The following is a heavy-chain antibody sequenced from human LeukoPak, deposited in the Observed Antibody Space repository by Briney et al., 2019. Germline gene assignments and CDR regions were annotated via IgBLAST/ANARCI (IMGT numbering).Heavy chain of an antibody. V-gene: IGHV3-33*01. Sequence: GGSLRLSCAASGFTFSSHGMHWVRQAPGKGLEWVAVIWYDASNKYYADSVKGRFTVSRDNSKNTLYLQMNSLKAEDTAMYYCARNLRKYGSNSEYFDYWGQGTVVTVSS. CDR2: IWYDASNK. D-gene: IGHD4-23*01. CDR3: ARNLRKYGSNSEYFDY. CDR1: GFTFSSHG. J-gene: IGHJ4*02.